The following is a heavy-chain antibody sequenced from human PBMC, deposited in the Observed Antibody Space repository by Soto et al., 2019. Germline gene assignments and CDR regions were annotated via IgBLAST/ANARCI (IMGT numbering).Heavy chain of an antibody. D-gene: IGHD5-18*01. CDR2: VNIYNDKT. J-gene: IGHJ4*02. Sequence: QVQLVQSGAEVKKPGASVQISCKASGYTFSSYGISWVRQAPGQGLEWMGWVNIYNDKTTYAQKFQGRVTITTDTSQSTVYLELMSLNSGDTAVYFCARERGGYSYGDFWGQGTGVTFSS. CDR1: GYTFSSYG. V-gene: IGHV1-18*01. CDR3: ARERGGYSYGDF.